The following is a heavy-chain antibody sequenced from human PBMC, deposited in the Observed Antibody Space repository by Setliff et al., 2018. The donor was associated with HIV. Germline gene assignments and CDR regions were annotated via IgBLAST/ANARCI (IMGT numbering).Heavy chain of an antibody. V-gene: IGHV3-30-3*01. CDR2: ISSDGSSK. CDR1: GLTFNSYA. J-gene: IGHJ3*01. Sequence: SLKISCAASGLTFNSYAMHWVRQAPGKGLEWVAFISSDGSSKSYTDSVKGRFTISRDNSKKTVYLQMNSLRVEDTAVYYCEGTPFDAVDVWGQGTMVTVSS. CDR3: EGTPFDAVDV.